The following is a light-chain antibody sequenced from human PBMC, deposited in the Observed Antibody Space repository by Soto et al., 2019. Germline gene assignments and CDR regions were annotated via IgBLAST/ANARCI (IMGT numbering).Light chain of an antibody. CDR2: GAS. Sequence: EIVLTQSPGTLSLSPGERATLSCRASQSVSTNYLGWYQQKPGQAPRLLICGASNRATGIPDRFSGSGSGTDFTLTINRLEPEDFAVYYCQEYGFSLWTFGQGTKVEIK. CDR1: QSVSTNY. CDR3: QEYGFSLWT. J-gene: IGKJ1*01. V-gene: IGKV3-20*01.